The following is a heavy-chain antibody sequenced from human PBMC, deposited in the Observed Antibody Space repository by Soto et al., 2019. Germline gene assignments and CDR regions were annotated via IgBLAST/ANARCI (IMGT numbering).Heavy chain of an antibody. J-gene: IGHJ4*02. V-gene: IGHV3-23*01. CDR1: GFSFSNYA. Sequence: EVQLLESGGGLVQPGGSLRLSCEASGFSFSNYALSWVRQSPGKGLEWVSTFSAGGRAYYADSVKRRFTIAKDTSKNTLHLQASSLRAEDTAVYYCAKESMPEHYGDTLFDYWGQGTRVTVSS. CDR3: AKESMPEHYGDTLFDY. CDR2: FSAGGRA. D-gene: IGHD4-17*01.